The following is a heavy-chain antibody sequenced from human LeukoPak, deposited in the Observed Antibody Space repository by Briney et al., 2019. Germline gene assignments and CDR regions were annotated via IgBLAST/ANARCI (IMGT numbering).Heavy chain of an antibody. V-gene: IGHV4-39*07. CDR2: IYYSGST. CDR1: GGSISSSSYY. J-gene: IGHJ6*02. CDR3: ARMYYDDVWGSYRTPYGMDV. D-gene: IGHD3-16*02. Sequence: SETLSLTCTVSGGSISSSSYYWGWIRQPPGKGLEWIGSIYYSGSTYYNPSLKSRVTISVDTSKNHLSLNLSSVTAADTAVYYCARMYYDDVWGSYRTPYGMDVWGQGTTVTVSS.